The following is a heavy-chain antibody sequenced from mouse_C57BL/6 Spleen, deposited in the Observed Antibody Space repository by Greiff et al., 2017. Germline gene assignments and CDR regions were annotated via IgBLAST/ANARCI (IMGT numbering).Heavy chain of an antibody. V-gene: IGHV1-69*01. D-gene: IGHD3-2*02. Sequence: QVQLQQPGAELVMPGASVKLSCKASGYTFTSYWMHWVKQRPGQGLEWIGEIDPSDSYTNYNQKFKGKSTLTVDKSSSTAYMQLSSLTSEDSAVYYCARKPDSSGGAMDYWGQGTSVTVSS. CDR3: ARKPDSSGGAMDY. J-gene: IGHJ4*01. CDR1: GYTFTSYW. CDR2: IDPSDSYT.